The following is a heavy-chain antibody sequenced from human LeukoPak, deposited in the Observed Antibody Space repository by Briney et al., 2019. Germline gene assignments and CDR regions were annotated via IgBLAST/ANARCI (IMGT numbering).Heavy chain of an antibody. D-gene: IGHD3-22*01. J-gene: IGHJ4*02. CDR2: IIPIRGIA. V-gene: IGHV1-69*04. CDR3: ASPPADYYDSRDYFDY. Sequence: SVTVSCTASGGTFSSYVISWVRQAPGQGLEWMGRIIPIRGIANYAQKFQGRVTITADKSTSTAYMELSSLRSEDTAVYYCASPPADYYDSRDYFDYWGQGTLVTVSS. CDR1: GGTFSSYV.